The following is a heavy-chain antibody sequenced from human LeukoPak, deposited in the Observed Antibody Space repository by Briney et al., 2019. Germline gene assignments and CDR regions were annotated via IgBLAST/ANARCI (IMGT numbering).Heavy chain of an antibody. CDR3: ARRGKYCYFDL. Sequence: GGSLRLSCAASGFTFSSYYMHWVRQAPGKGLGWVSRIDSDGSSTRCADSVKGRFTISRDNANNTLYLERNSLRAEDTAVYYCARRGKYCYFDLWGRGTLVTVSA. J-gene: IGHJ2*01. D-gene: IGHD3-10*01. CDR2: IDSDGSST. V-gene: IGHV3-74*01. CDR1: GFTFSSYY.